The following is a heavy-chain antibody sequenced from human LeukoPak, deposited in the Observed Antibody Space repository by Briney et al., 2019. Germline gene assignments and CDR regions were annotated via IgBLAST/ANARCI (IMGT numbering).Heavy chain of an antibody. J-gene: IGHJ4*02. V-gene: IGHV3-7*01. D-gene: IGHD1-1*01. CDR3: ARDVSGTGGKDY. CDR2: IKQDGSQK. Sequence: EGSQRLSCTASRFTFSSYWMNWVRQAPGKGLEWVANIKQDGSQKYYVDSVKGRFTISRGNAKNSLYLQMNSLRAEDTAVYYCARDVSGTGGKDYWGQGTLVTVSS. CDR1: RFTFSSYW.